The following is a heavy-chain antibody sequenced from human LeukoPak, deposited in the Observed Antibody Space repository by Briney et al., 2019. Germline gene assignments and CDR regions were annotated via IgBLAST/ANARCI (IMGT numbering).Heavy chain of an antibody. CDR2: ISYDGSNK. CDR1: GFTLSSYG. CDR3: AKVLYGTDAFDI. V-gene: IGHV3-30*18. D-gene: IGHD4-17*01. Sequence: GGSLRLSCAASGFTLSSYGMHWVRQAPGKGLEWVAVISYDGSNKYYADSAKGRFTISRDNSKNTLYLQMNSLRAEDTAVYYCAKVLYGTDAFDIWGQGTMVTVSS. J-gene: IGHJ3*02.